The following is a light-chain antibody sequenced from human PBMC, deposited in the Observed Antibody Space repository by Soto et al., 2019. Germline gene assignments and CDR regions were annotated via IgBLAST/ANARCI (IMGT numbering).Light chain of an antibody. V-gene: IGKV1-27*01. Sequence: DIQMTQSPSSLSASVGDRVTITCRASQGISNYLAWYQQKPGKVPKLLIYGASTLQSGVPARFSGSGSGTEFTLTISSLQPGDVAAYYCQQYNSASPLPFGPGTKVDI. CDR1: QGISNY. CDR3: QQYNSASPLP. J-gene: IGKJ3*01. CDR2: GAS.